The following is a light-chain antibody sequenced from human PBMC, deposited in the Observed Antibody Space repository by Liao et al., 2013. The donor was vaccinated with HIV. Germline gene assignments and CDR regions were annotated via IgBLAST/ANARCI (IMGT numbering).Light chain of an antibody. CDR3: QVWDFSSDHYV. CDR2: YDN. V-gene: IGLV3-21*01. Sequence: SYELSQSPSMSVAPGKTAMIACGGSDIGRRPVHWYQQKPGQAPLLVMSYDNDRPSGIPERFSGSNSGNTATLTISRVEAGDEADYYCQVWDFSSDHYVFGPGTWVTVL. CDR1: DIGRRP. J-gene: IGLJ1*01.